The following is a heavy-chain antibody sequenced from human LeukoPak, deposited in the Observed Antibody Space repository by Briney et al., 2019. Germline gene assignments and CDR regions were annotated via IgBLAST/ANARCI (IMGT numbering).Heavy chain of an antibody. CDR2: IYTSGST. CDR1: GASISSGSYY. J-gene: IGHJ4*02. V-gene: IGHV4-61*02. Sequence: SETLSLTCTVSGASISSGSYYWNWIRQPAGKGLEWIGRIYTSGSTSYNPSLKSRVTISVDTSKNQFSLKLSSVTAADTAVYYCARGRKRQDFDYWGQGTLVTVSS. CDR3: ARGRKRQDFDY.